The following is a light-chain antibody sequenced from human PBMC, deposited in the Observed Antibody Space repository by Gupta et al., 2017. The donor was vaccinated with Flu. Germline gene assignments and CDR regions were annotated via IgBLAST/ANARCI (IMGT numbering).Light chain of an antibody. Sequence: QSVLTQPPSVSGAPGQRVPIACTGGSANIGAGYDVQWYQQLPGTAPKLLIYANNDRPSGVPDRFSGSKSDISASLAITGLQSGDEADYYCQSYDSSLSAYVFGTGTKVTVL. CDR1: SANIGAGYD. V-gene: IGLV1-40*01. J-gene: IGLJ1*01. CDR3: QSYDSSLSAYV. CDR2: ANN.